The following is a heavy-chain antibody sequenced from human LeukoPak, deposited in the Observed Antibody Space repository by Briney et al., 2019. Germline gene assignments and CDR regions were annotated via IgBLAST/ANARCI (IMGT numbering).Heavy chain of an antibody. Sequence: PGGSLRLSCAASGFTFSSYSTNWVRQAPGKGLEWVSSISSSSSYIYYADSVKGRFTISRDNAKNSLYLQMNSLRAEDTAVYYCARDLAHDYYDSSGYHPHDAFDIWGQGTMVTVSS. J-gene: IGHJ3*02. CDR2: ISSSSSYI. D-gene: IGHD3-22*01. CDR3: ARDLAHDYYDSSGYHPHDAFDI. CDR1: GFTFSSYS. V-gene: IGHV3-21*04.